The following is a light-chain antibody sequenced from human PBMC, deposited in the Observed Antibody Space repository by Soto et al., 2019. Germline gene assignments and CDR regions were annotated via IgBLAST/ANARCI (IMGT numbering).Light chain of an antibody. J-gene: IGLJ3*02. V-gene: IGLV1-47*02. CDR3: ATWDDSLSGRV. CDR1: ISNIGSNY. Sequence: QSVLTQPPSASGTPGQRVTISCSGSISNIGSNYVYWYQQLPGTAPKLLIYSNNRRPSGVPDRFSGSKSGTSASLAISGLRSEDEADYYCATWDDSLSGRVFGGGTKLTVL. CDR2: SNN.